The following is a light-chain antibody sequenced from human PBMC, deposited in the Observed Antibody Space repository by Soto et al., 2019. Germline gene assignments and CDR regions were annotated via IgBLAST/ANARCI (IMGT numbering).Light chain of an antibody. CDR1: SSNIGNKY. CDR3: GTWDGSLSAGVV. J-gene: IGLJ2*01. CDR2: DNN. V-gene: IGLV1-51*01. Sequence: QSVLTQPPSVSAAPGQKVTIPCSGSSSNIGNKYVFWYQKFPGTAPKLLIYDNNKRPSGISDRFSGSKSGTSATLAITGLQTGDEADYYCGTWDGSLSAGVVFGGGTKLTVL.